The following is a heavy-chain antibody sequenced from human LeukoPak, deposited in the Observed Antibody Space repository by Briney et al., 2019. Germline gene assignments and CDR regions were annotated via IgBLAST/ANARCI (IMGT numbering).Heavy chain of an antibody. V-gene: IGHV1-46*01. J-gene: IGHJ4*02. D-gene: IGHD5-12*01. CDR2: INPDGGNT. CDR1: GYTFTNSY. Sequence: GASVKVSCKASGYTFTNSYIHWVRQAPGQVLEWMGLINPDGGNTNYAQNFQGRDTMTRDTSTSTVYMELSSLRSEDTAVYYCARDFRGGAIVATIYENDYWGQGTLVTVSS. CDR3: ARDFRGGAIVATIYENDY.